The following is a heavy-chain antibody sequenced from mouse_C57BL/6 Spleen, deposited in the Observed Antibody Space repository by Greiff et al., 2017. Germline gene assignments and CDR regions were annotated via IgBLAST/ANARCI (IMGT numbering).Heavy chain of an antibody. CDR1: GYSITSGYY. J-gene: IGHJ1*03. D-gene: IGHD1-1*01. Sequence: VQLQQSGPGLVKPSQSLSLTCSVTGYSITSGYYWNWIRQFPGNKLEWMGYISYDGSNNYNPSLKNRISITRDTSKNQFFLKLNSVTTEDTATYYCAREGSYWYFDVWGTGTTVTASS. V-gene: IGHV3-6*01. CDR2: ISYDGSN. CDR3: AREGSYWYFDV.